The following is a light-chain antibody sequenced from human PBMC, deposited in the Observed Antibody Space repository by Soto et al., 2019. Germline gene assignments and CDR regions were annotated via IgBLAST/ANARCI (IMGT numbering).Light chain of an antibody. CDR2: GAS. CDR3: HQYGTSPQT. J-gene: IGKJ1*01. CDR1: QSVSSSY. V-gene: IGKV3-20*01. Sequence: EVVLTQSPCTVSLSPVERCTLSCRASQSVSSSYLAWYQHKRGQAPRLLMYGASSRATGVPDRFSGWGSGTDFTLTISRLEPEDFAVYYCHQYGTSPQTFGQGTKVDIK.